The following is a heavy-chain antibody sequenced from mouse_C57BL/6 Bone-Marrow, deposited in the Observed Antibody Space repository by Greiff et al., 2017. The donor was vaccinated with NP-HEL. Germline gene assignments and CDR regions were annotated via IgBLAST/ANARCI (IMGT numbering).Heavy chain of an antibody. CDR2: ISNKANNHAS. Sequence: EVKLMESGGGLVQPGGSMKLSCAASGFTFSDAWMDWVRQSPEKGLEWVAEISNKANNHASYYAESVQGRFTISRDDSKSSVYLEKNSLRAEDTDIYYCTCHGDLYAMGCWGQGTSVTVAS. D-gene: IGHD6-1*01. CDR3: TCHGDLYAMGC. J-gene: IGHJ4*01. V-gene: IGHV6-6*01. CDR1: GFTFSDAW.